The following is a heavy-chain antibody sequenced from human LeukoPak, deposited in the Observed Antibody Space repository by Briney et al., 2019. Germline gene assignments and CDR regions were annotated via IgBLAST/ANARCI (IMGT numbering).Heavy chain of an antibody. CDR2: INGVDGST. CDR1: GFTFSSYA. V-gene: IGHV3-23*01. Sequence: GGSLRLSCVASGFTFSSYAMSWVRQAPGKGLEWVSGINGVDGSTNYAHSVKGRFTISRDDPKNTLYLQMNSLRAEDTAVYHWAKDLYSGHNSRGVFDYWGQGTLVTVSS. J-gene: IGHJ4*02. D-gene: IGHD3-10*01. CDR3: AKDLYSGHNSRGVFDY.